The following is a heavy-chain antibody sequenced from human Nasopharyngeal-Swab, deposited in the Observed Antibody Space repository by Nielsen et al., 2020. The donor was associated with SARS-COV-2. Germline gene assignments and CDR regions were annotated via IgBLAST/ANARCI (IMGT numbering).Heavy chain of an antibody. CDR2: ISVYNADK. CDR3: ARDIEEWLVVPSLSFDY. V-gene: IGHV1-18*01. D-gene: IGHD3-3*01. CDR1: GYSFRRYG. J-gene: IGHJ4*02. Sequence: ASVTVSCKASGYSFRRYGINWVRQAPAQRLEWMGWISVYNADKNYAQKLQGRVSLTIDTSTSKAYMELRSLRSDDTAVYYCARDIEEWLVVPSLSFDYWGQGTLVTVSS.